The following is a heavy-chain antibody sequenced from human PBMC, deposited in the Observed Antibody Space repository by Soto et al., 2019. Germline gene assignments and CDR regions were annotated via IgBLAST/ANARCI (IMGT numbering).Heavy chain of an antibody. CDR3: ARVRFRSTVVSLYHYYGMDV. CDR2: IIPIFGTA. V-gene: IGHV1-69*13. J-gene: IGHJ6*02. Sequence: GASVKVSCKASGGTFSSYAISWVRQAPGQGLEWMGGIIPIFGTANYAQKFQGRVTITADESTSTAYMELSSLRSEDTAVYYCARVRFRSTVVSLYHYYGMDVWGQGTTVTVSS. D-gene: IGHD4-17*01. CDR1: GGTFSSYA.